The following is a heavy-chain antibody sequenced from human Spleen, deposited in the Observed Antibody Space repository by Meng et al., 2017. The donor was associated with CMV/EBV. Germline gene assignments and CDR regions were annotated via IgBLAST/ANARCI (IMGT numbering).Heavy chain of an antibody. CDR2: INHSGST. J-gene: IGHJ4*02. V-gene: IGHV4-34*01. CDR1: GGSFSGYY. CDR3: ARVDSSVPFDY. Sequence: SETLSLTCAVYGGSFSGYYWSWIRQPPGKGLEWIGEINHSGSTNYNPSLKSRVTISVDTSKNQFSLKLSSVTAADTAVYYCARVDSSVPFDYWGQGTLVTVSS. D-gene: IGHD6-19*01.